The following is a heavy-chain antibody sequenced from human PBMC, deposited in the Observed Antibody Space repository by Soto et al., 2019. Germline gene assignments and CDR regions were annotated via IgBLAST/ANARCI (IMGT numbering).Heavy chain of an antibody. CDR1: GGSISSGGYY. CDR2: IYYSGST. V-gene: IGHV4-31*01. J-gene: IGHJ4*02. D-gene: IGHD5-18*01. Sequence: QVQLQESGPGLVKPSQTLSLTCTVSGGSISSGGYYWSWIRQHPGKGREWIGYIYYSGSTYYNPPLKGQVTISVDTSKNLISLKLSSVTAADTAVYYCARSGYSYGPNPLLYWGQGTLVTVSS. CDR3: ARSGYSYGPNPLLY.